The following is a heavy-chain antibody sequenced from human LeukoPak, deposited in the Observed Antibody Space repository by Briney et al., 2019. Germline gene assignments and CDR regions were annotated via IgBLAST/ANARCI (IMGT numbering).Heavy chain of an antibody. CDR1: GGSIINRSYY. V-gene: IGHV4-39*01. CDR2: IYYSGST. CDR3: ARLYSGYESFDY. Sequence: SETLSLTCTVSGGSIINRSYYWDWIRQPPGKGLEWIGSIYYSGSTYYNPSLKSRVTISVDTSKNQFSLKLSSVTAADTAVYYCARLYSGYESFDYWGQGTLVTVSS. J-gene: IGHJ4*02. D-gene: IGHD5-12*01.